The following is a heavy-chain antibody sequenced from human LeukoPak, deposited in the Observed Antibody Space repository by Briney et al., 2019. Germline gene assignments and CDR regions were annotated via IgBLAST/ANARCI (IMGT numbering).Heavy chain of an antibody. J-gene: IGHJ1*01. Sequence: SQTLSLTCVISGDSVSSNTAAWNWIRQSPSRGLEWLGRTYYRSKWYHDYATSVKSRLTINPDTSTNQFSLQLDSVTPEDTAMYFCARDRCSGGICYQQFYRWGHGTLVTVSS. CDR3: ARDRCSGGICYQQFYR. D-gene: IGHD2-15*01. V-gene: IGHV6-1*01. CDR2: TYYRSKWYH. CDR1: GDSVSSNTAA.